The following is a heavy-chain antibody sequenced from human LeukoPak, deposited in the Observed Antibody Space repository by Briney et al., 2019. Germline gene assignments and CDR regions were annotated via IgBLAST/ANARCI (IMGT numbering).Heavy chain of an antibody. Sequence: GGSLRLSCAASGFTFSNHWMHWVRQAPGKGLVWVSRIDEGGSNAMYADSVKGRFSISRDNAKNTVNLQMNSLRAEDTGVYYCIRDEPLWRLDYWGRGTLVTVSS. J-gene: IGHJ4*02. CDR1: GFTFSNHW. CDR3: IRDEPLWRLDY. V-gene: IGHV3-74*03. D-gene: IGHD2-21*01. CDR2: IDEGGSNA.